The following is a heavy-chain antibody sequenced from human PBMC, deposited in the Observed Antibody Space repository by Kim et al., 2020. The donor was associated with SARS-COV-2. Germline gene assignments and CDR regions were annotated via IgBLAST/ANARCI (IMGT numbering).Heavy chain of an antibody. CDR1: GASISSYP. CDR3: VTDCSDAKCDTTFLS. D-gene: IGHD2-15*01. V-gene: IGHV4-4*07. CDR2: IYSSGST. Sequence: SETLSLGCTVSGASISSYPWSWIRQPAGKGLEWIGRIYSSGSTTYNPSLKSRVTVSVDTSKNQVSLKLTSVTAADTGLYYCVTDCSDAKCDTTFLSWGQGTLVTVSS. J-gene: IGHJ4*02.